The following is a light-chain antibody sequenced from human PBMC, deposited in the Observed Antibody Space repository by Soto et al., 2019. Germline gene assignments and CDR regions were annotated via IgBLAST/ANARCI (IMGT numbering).Light chain of an antibody. CDR3: LQRSTWPWA. CDR2: DAS. V-gene: IGKV3-11*01. CDR1: QSVSNN. J-gene: IGKJ1*01. Sequence: EIVLTQSPATLSLSPGERATLSCRASQSVSNNLAWYQHKPGQAPRLPIYDASNRATGIPARVSGSGSGTDFTLTISSLEPEDFAVYYCLQRSTWPWAFGQGTKVEIK.